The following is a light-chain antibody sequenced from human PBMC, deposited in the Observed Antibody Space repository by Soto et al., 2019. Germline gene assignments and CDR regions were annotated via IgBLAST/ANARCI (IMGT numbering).Light chain of an antibody. CDR2: EVS. V-gene: IGLV2-14*01. CDR3: YSYTSSNPVV. J-gene: IGLJ2*01. Sequence: QSVLTQPASASGSPGQSITISCTGTSSDVGGYNYVSWYQQYPGKAPKLIIYEVSKRPSGVSDRFSGSKSGNTASLTISGRQAADEGDYYCYSYTSSNPVVFGGGTKVTVL. CDR1: SSDVGGYNY.